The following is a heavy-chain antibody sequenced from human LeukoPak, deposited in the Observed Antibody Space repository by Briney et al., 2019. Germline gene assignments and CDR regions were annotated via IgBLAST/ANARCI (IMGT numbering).Heavy chain of an antibody. Sequence: PSETLSLTCTVSGGSISSYYWSWIRQPPGKGLEWIGYIYYSGSTNYNPSLKSRVTISVDTSKNQFSLKLSSVTAADTAVYYCARVLAAAGTPATPFFDYWGQGTLVTVSS. D-gene: IGHD6-13*01. CDR3: ARVLAAAGTPATPFFDY. V-gene: IGHV4-59*01. J-gene: IGHJ4*02. CDR2: IYYSGST. CDR1: GGSISSYY.